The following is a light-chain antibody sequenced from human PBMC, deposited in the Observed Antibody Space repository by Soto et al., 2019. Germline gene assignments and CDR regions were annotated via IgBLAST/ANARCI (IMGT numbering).Light chain of an antibody. Sequence: DIPMTQSPSTLSASVGDRVTITCRASQSISSWLAWYQQKPGKAPKLLIYKASSLESGVPSRFSGSGSGKEFTLTISSLQPDDFATYYCQQYNSYPLTFGGGTKVEIK. CDR3: QQYNSYPLT. V-gene: IGKV1-5*03. CDR2: KAS. J-gene: IGKJ4*01. CDR1: QSISSW.